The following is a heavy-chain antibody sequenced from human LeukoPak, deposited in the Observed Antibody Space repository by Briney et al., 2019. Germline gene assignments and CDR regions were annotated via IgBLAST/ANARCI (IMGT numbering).Heavy chain of an antibody. Sequence: WGSLRLSCAASGFTFSSYAMHWVRQAPGKGLEWVAVISYDGSNKYYADSVKGRFTISRDNSKNTLYLQMNSLRAEDTAVYYCARAAPVRVGATIYYYYYMDVWGKGTTVTVSS. V-gene: IGHV3-30*04. CDR1: GFTFSSYA. CDR2: ISYDGSNK. J-gene: IGHJ6*03. CDR3: ARAAPVRVGATIYYYYYMDV. D-gene: IGHD1-26*01.